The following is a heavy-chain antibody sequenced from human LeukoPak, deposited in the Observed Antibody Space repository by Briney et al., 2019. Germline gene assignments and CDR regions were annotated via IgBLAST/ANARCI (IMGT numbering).Heavy chain of an antibody. V-gene: IGHV7-4-1*02. Sequence: GASVKVSCKASGYTFTSYAMNWVRQAPGQGLEWMGWINTNTGNPTYAQGFTGRFVFSLDTSVSTAYLQISSLKAEGTAVYYCARTIQQWLTHGAPDYWGQGTLVTVSS. CDR2: INTNTGNP. CDR1: GYTFTSYA. CDR3: ARTIQQWLTHGAPDY. D-gene: IGHD6-19*01. J-gene: IGHJ4*02.